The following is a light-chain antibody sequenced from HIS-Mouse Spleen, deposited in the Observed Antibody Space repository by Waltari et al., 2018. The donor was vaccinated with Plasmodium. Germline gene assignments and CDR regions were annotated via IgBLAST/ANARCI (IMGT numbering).Light chain of an antibody. CDR3: SSYTSSSTLV. V-gene: IGLV2-14*03. J-gene: IGLJ2*01. Sequence: QSALTQPASVSGSPGQSITISCTGTSSDVGGYNYVSWYQQHPGKAPKLMIYDVSNRPSGVSNRFSGSKSCNTASLTICGLQAEDDADYYCSSYTSSSTLVFGGGTKLTVL. CDR1: SSDVGGYNY. CDR2: DVS.